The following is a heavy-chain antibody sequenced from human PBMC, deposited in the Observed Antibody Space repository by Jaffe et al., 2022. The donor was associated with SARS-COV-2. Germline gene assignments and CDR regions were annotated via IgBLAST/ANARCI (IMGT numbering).Heavy chain of an antibody. CDR2: ISDDGSFT. V-gene: IGHV3-74*01. D-gene: IGHD6-13*01. J-gene: IGHJ4*02. CDR3: AHFGSGWYLSL. Sequence: EVQLVESGGGLVQPGGSLRLSCTASGFTFSNYWMHWVRQAPGKGLVWVSDISDDGSFTRYADSVKGRFTVSRDNAKNTLYLQMNSLRDEDTAVYYCAHFGSGWYLSLWGQGTLVTVSS. CDR1: GFTFSNYW.